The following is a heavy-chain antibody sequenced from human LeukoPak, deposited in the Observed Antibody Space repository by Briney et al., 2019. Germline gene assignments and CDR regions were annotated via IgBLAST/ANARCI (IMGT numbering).Heavy chain of an antibody. CDR2: VYTSGST. CDR3: ARGGYGDPSDY. J-gene: IGHJ4*02. V-gene: IGHV4-4*07. Sequence: SETLSLTCTVSGGSISGFYWSWIRQPAGKGLEWIGRVYTSGSTNYNPSLKSRVTMSIDTSKKQFSLKLRSVTAADTAVYYCARGGYGDPSDYWGQGTLVTVSS. CDR1: GGSISGFY. D-gene: IGHD4-17*01.